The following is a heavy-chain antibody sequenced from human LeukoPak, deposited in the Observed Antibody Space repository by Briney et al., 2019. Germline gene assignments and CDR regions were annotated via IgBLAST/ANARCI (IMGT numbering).Heavy chain of an antibody. Sequence: GRSLRLSCAASGFTFSSYAMHWVRQAPGKGLEWVAVIWYDGSNKYYADSVKGRFTISRDNSKNTLYLQMNSLRAEDTAVYYCARDLPYDSSGYPLDYWGQGTLVTVSS. J-gene: IGHJ4*02. CDR3: ARDLPYDSSGYPLDY. CDR1: GFTFSSYA. V-gene: IGHV3-33*08. CDR2: IWYDGSNK. D-gene: IGHD3-22*01.